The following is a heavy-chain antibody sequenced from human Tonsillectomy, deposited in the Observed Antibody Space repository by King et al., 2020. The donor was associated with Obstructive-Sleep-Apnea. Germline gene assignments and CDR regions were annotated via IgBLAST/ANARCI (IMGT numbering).Heavy chain of an antibody. J-gene: IGHJ4*02. V-gene: IGHV7-4-1*02. CDR1: GYTFTSYA. Sequence: QLVQSGSELKKPGASVMISCKASGYTFTSYAMNWVRQAPGQGLEWMGGINTNTGNPTYVQGFTGRFVFSLDTSVSTAYLQISSLKAEDTAVYYCARDSYYDTSGYQYYFDYWGQGTLVTVSS. CDR2: INTNTGNP. D-gene: IGHD3-22*01. CDR3: ARDSYYDTSGYQYYFDY.